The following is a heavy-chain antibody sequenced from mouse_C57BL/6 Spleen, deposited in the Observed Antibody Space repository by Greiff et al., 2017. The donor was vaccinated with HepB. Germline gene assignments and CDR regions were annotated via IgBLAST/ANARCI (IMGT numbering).Heavy chain of an antibody. D-gene: IGHD2-1*01. J-gene: IGHJ1*03. V-gene: IGHV5-4*03. Sequence: EVKLMESGGGLVKPGGSLKLSCAASGFTFSSYAMSWVRQTPEKRLEWVATISDGGSYTYYPDNVKGRFTISRDNAKNNLYLQMSHLKSEDTAMYYCARGGYYGNYGWYFDVGGTGTTVTVSS. CDR3: ARGGYYGNYGWYFDV. CDR1: GFTFSSYA. CDR2: ISDGGSYT.